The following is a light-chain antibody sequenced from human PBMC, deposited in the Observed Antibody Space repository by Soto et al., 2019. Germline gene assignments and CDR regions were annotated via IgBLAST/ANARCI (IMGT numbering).Light chain of an antibody. CDR1: RSDVGAYNY. V-gene: IGLV2-14*01. Sequence: QSALTQPASVSGSPGQSIAISCTGTRSDVGAYNYVSWYQQHPGKARKLMISEVTNRPSGVSDRFSGSKSGNTASLTSSGLQGEYEADYYCRSFTSRFTFVFGAGTKVTVL. CDR3: RSFTSRFTFV. CDR2: EVT. J-gene: IGLJ1*01.